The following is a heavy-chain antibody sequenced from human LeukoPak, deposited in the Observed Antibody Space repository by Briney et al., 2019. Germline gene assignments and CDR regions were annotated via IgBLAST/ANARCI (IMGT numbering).Heavy chain of an antibody. V-gene: IGHV4-34*01. CDR3: ARVRTYYYDSSGYFTRFDAFDI. D-gene: IGHD3-22*01. CDR2: INHSGST. J-gene: IGHJ3*02. Sequence: SETLSLTCAVYGGSFSGYYWSWIRQPPGKGLEWIGEINHSGSTNYNPSLKSRVTISVDTSKNQFSLKLTSVTAADTAVYYCARVRTYYYDSSGYFTRFDAFDIWGQGTMVTVSS. CDR1: GGSFSGYY.